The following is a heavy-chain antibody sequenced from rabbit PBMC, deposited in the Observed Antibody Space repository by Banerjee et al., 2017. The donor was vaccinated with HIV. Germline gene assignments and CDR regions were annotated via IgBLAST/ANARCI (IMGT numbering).Heavy chain of an antibody. D-gene: IGHD4-2*01. CDR1: GFSFSSNYW. J-gene: IGHJ4*01. Sequence: QEQLVESGGGLVQPGASLTLTCTASGFSFSSNYWLCWVRQAPGKGLEWIACIGAGSTYYATWAKGRFTISKTSSTTVTLQMTSLTAADTATYFCARDAGYAGSNLWGQGTLVTVS. V-gene: IGHV1S45*01. CDR3: ARDAGYAGSNL. CDR2: IGAGST.